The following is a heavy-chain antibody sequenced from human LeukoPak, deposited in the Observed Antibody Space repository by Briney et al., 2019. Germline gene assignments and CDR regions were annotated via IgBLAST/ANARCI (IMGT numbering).Heavy chain of an antibody. J-gene: IGHJ5*02. Sequence: SEALSLTCAAHGGSFSGYYWSWIRQPPGKGLEWIGEINQSGETNYNPSLMSRVTISEDTSNNQFSLMLTSVTAADTAVYYCARGARGDTPYNWFDPWGQGTLVTVSS. V-gene: IGHV4-34*01. CDR1: GGSFSGYY. CDR3: ARGARGDTPYNWFDP. D-gene: IGHD2-21*02. CDR2: INQSGET.